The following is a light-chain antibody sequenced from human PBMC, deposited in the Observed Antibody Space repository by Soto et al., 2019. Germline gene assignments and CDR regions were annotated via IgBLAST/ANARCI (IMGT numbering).Light chain of an antibody. CDR3: QHVNSDPLG. CDR1: QGISNF. J-gene: IGKJ5*01. CDR2: DVS. V-gene: IGKV1-9*01. Sequence: DIQLNQCPFFLSASVGDRVTITCRDSQGISNFLAWYQQKPVKAPKLLIYDVSTLESGVPSRFSGSGSGADFSLTISSLEPEEFGTLDWQHVNSDPLGFGQGTLLDIK.